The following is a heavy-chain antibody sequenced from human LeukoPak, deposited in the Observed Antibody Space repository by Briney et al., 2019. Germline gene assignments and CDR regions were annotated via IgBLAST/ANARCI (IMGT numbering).Heavy chain of an antibody. Sequence: GRSLRLSCAASGFTFSSYGMHWVRQAPGKGLEWVAVISYDGSNKYYADSVKGRFTISRDNSKNTLYLQMNSLRAEDTAVYYCAKLLSGSYDDGMDVWGQGTTVTVSS. CDR2: ISYDGSNK. D-gene: IGHD1-26*01. CDR3: AKLLSGSYDDGMDV. CDR1: GFTFSSYG. V-gene: IGHV3-30*18. J-gene: IGHJ6*02.